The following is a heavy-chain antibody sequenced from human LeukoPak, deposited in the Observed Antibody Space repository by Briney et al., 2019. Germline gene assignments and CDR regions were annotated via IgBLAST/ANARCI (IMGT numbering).Heavy chain of an antibody. Sequence: ASVKLSCKASGYTFTSYYMHWVRQAPGQGLEWMGIINPSGGSTSYAQKFQGRVTMTRDTSTSTVYMELSSLRSEDTAVYYCARDSSPLTYDSSGYYPYYFDYWGQGTLVTVSS. CDR2: INPSGGST. D-gene: IGHD3-22*01. J-gene: IGHJ4*02. CDR1: GYTFTSYY. V-gene: IGHV1-46*01. CDR3: ARDSSPLTYDSSGYYPYYFDY.